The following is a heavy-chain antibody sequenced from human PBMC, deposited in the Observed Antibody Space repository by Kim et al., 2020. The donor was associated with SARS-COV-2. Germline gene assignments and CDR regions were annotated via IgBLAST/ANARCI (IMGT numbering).Heavy chain of an antibody. J-gene: IGHJ4*02. D-gene: IGHD6-19*01. CDR3: ARVPGVSGWYYFDY. Sequence: NPSLKSRVTISVDTSKNQFSLRRSSVTAADTAVYYCARVPGVSGWYYFDYWGQGTLVTVSS. V-gene: IGHV4-39*01.